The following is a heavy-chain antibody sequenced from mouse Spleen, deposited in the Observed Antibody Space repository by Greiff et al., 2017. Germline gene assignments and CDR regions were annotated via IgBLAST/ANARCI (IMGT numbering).Heavy chain of an antibody. CDR1: GFTFSSYG. V-gene: IGHV5-6-3*01. CDR3: ARDSLYYGGSYGAMDY. Sequence: EVKLVESGGGLVQPGGSLKLSCAASGFTFSSYGMSWARQTPDKRLELVATIYSNGGSTYYPDSVKGRFTISRDNAKNTLYLQMNSLKSDDTAMYYCARDSLYYGGSYGAMDYWGQGTSVTVSS. D-gene: IGHD1-1*01. J-gene: IGHJ4*01. CDR2: IYSNGGST.